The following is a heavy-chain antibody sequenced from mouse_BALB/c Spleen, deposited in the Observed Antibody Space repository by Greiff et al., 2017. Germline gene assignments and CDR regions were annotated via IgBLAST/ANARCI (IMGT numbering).Heavy chain of an antibody. Sequence: EVKLQESGGGLVQPGGSLKLSCAASGFTFSSYTMSWVRQTPEKRLEWVAYISNGGGSTYYPDTVKGRFTISRDNAKNTLYLQMSSLKSEDTAMYYCARQATTFMDYWGQGTSVTVSS. CDR1: GFTFSSYT. CDR2: ISNGGGST. J-gene: IGHJ4*01. D-gene: IGHD1-1*01. V-gene: IGHV5-12-2*01. CDR3: ARQATTFMDY.